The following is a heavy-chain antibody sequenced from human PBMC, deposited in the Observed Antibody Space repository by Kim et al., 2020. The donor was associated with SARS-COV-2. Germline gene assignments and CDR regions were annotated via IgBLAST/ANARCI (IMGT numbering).Heavy chain of an antibody. CDR3: AKGRRYVILFGGY. J-gene: IGHJ4*02. Sequence: YVDSVKGRFTIYRYKSNHTLYVQMNSLSAEDTAVYYCAKGRRYVILFGGYWGQGTLVTVSS. D-gene: IGHD3-9*01. V-gene: IGHV3-33*03.